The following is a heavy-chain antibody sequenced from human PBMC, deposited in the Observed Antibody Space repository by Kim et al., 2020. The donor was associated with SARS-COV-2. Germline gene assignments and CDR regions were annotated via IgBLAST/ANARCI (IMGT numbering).Heavy chain of an antibody. Sequence: SETLSLTCTVSGGSVISGSYYWSWIRQPPGKGLEWIGCIYYSGSTYYNPSLKSRVTISVDTSKNQFSLKLSSVTAADTAVYYCARIKLGYCSSTSCFYY. J-gene: IGHJ6*01. V-gene: IGHV4-61*01. D-gene: IGHD2-2*01. CDR3: ARIKLGYCSSTSCFYY. CDR2: IYYSGST. CDR1: GGSVISGSYY.